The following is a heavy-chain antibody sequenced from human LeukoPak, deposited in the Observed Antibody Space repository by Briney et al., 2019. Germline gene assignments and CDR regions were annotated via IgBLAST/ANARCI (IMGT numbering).Heavy chain of an antibody. D-gene: IGHD1-1*01. CDR2: IIPIFGTA. CDR3: APQLDRGFFY. Sequence: GASVKVSCKASGGTFSSYAISWVRQAPGQGLEWMGGIIPIFGTANYAQKFQGRVTITADESTSTAYMELSSLRSEDTAVYYCAPQLDRGFFYWGQGTLVTVSS. CDR1: GGTFSSYA. J-gene: IGHJ4*02. V-gene: IGHV1-69*01.